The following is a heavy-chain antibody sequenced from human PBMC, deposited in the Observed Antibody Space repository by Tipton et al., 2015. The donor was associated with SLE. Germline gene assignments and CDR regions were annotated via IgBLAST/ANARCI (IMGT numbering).Heavy chain of an antibody. CDR1: GGSISNYY. Sequence: LRLSCTISGGSISNYYWGWIRQPPGKGLEWIGSIYYSGSTYYNPSLKSRVTISVDTSKNQFSLKLSSVTAADTAVYYCARDPLGSRAFEIWGQWTLVTVSA. V-gene: IGHV4-39*07. CDR3: ARDPLGSRAFEI. CDR2: IYYSGST. J-gene: IGHJ3*02. D-gene: IGHD7-27*01.